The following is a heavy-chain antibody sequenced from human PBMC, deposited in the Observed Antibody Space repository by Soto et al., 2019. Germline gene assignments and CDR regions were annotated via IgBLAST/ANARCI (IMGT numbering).Heavy chain of an antibody. CDR1: GFTFSSYA. CDR2: ISYDGSNK. Sequence: GGSLRLSCAASGFTFSSYAMHWVRQAPGKGLEWVAVISYDGSNKYYADSVKGRFTISRDNSKNTLYLQMNSLRAEDTAVYYCARANLKLYCSVGSCYPSDYGMDVWGQGTTVTVSS. J-gene: IGHJ6*02. CDR3: ARANLKLYCSVGSCYPSDYGMDV. D-gene: IGHD2-15*01. V-gene: IGHV3-30-3*01.